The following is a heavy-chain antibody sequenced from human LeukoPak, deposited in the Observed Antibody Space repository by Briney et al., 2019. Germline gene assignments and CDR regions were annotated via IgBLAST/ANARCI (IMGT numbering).Heavy chain of an antibody. Sequence: GESLKISCKGSGYSFTSYWIGWVRQMPGKGLEWMGIIYPGDSDTRYSPSLQGHITISADKSINAAYLPWSSLKASDTAMYYCARRRCTNDVCYTGGAFDIWGQGTVVTVSS. J-gene: IGHJ3*02. CDR3: ARRRCTNDVCYTGGAFDI. CDR1: GYSFTSYW. V-gene: IGHV5-51*01. D-gene: IGHD2-8*01. CDR2: IYPGDSDT.